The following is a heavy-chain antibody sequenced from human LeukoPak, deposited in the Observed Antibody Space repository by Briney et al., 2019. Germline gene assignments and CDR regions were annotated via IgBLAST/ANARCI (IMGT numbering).Heavy chain of an antibody. V-gene: IGHV4-4*07. D-gene: IGHD3-10*01. J-gene: IGHJ6*03. CDR1: GASISSYY. CDR2: VYTTGST. CDR3: ARASYGSGSYYEDYFYYMDV. Sequence: PSETLSLTCTVSGASISSYYWSWIRQPAGKGLEWIGRVYTTGSTNYNPSLKSRVTISVDTSKNQFSLKVSSVTAADTAVYYCARASYGSGSYYEDYFYYMDVWGKGTTVTISS.